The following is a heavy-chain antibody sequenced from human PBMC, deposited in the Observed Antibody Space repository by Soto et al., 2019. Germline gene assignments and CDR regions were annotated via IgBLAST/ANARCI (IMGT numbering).Heavy chain of an antibody. CDR2: ISDSGST. CDR1: GFTFSSYA. J-gene: IGHJ6*03. D-gene: IGHD2-15*01. CDR3: AKGGEGYCSGTSCLYHMDA. Sequence: EVQLLESGGGLVQPGGSRRLSCAASGFTFSSYAMSWVRQAPGKGLEWVSTISDSGSTYYADSVKGRFTISREISKNTLYGQMSSLRAKDRAVYYCAKGGEGYCSGTSCLYHMDAWGKGTTVTVSS. V-gene: IGHV3-23*01.